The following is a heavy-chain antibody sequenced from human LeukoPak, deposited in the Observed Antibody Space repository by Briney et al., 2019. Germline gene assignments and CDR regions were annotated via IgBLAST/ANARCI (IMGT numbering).Heavy chain of an antibody. Sequence: GGSLRLSCAASGFSFSSYAMHWVRQGPGKGLEWVAVTSYDGSNKYYGGSVKGRFTISTDNSKNTLYLQMNSLRAEDTAVYYCARNRGIDYWGQGILVTVSS. CDR1: GFSFSSYA. CDR3: ARNRGIDY. V-gene: IGHV3-30*04. J-gene: IGHJ4*02. D-gene: IGHD3-16*01. CDR2: TSYDGSNK.